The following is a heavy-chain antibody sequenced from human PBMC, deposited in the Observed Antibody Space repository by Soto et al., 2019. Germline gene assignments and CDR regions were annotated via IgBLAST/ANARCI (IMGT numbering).Heavy chain of an antibody. Sequence: SVKVSFTASGYTFTSYGISWVRQAPGQGLEWMGWISAYNGNTNYAQKLQGRVTMTTDTSTSTAYMELRSLRSDDTAVYYCARDLYYYDSSGNDAFDIWGQGTMVTVSS. CDR2: ISAYNGNT. D-gene: IGHD3-22*01. CDR3: ARDLYYYDSSGNDAFDI. J-gene: IGHJ3*02. V-gene: IGHV1-18*01. CDR1: GYTFTSYG.